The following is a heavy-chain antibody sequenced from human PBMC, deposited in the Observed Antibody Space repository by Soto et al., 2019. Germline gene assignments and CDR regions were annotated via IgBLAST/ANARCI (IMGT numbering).Heavy chain of an antibody. CDR2: IHYSGGA. CDR1: GGSITNNDYY. Sequence: PSETLSLTCIVSGGSITNNDYYWGWIRRPPGKGLEWIGTIHYSGGASYNPSLKSRVIISADTSKNQFSLRLSSVTAADTAVYYCARRTPLYASESSRFAPWGQGALVTDSS. J-gene: IGHJ5*02. V-gene: IGHV4-39*01. CDR3: ARRTPLYASESSRFAP. D-gene: IGHD3-10*01.